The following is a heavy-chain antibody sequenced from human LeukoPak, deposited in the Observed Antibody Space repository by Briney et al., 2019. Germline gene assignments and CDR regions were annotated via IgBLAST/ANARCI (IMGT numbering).Heavy chain of an antibody. CDR2: IGASGGDI. CDR3: ARDPNWGSGY. V-gene: IGHV3-23*01. D-gene: IGHD7-27*01. Sequence: SSYYWGWIRQAPGKGLEWVSIIGASGGDIHYADSVKGRFSISRDNPKNTLTLQMNSLRVDDTAVYYCARDPNWGSGYWGQGTLVTVSS. CDR1: SSYY. J-gene: IGHJ4*02.